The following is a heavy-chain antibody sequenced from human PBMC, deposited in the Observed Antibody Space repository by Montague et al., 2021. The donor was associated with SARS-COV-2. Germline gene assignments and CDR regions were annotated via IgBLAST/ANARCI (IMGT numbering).Heavy chain of an antibody. V-gene: IGHV4-39*01. CDR3: ARNPADYYGSGSYPTWENWFDP. CDR1: GGSISSSSYY. Sequence: SAPLSLPFPFSGGSISSSSYYWGWIRQPPGKGLEWIGSIYYSGSTYYNPSLKSRVTISVDTSKNQFSLKLSSVTAADTAVYYCARNPADYYGSGSYPTWENWFDPWGQGTLVTVSS. CDR2: IYYSGST. D-gene: IGHD3-10*01. J-gene: IGHJ5*02.